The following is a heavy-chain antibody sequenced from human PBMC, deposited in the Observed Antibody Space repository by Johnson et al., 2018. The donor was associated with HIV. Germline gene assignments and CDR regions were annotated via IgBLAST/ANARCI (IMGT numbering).Heavy chain of an antibody. CDR1: GFTFGDYG. D-gene: IGHD1-26*01. CDR2: INWNGGNI. Sequence: VQLVESGGRVVRPGGSPRLSCVASGFTFGDYGMSWVRQAPGKGLEWVSGINWNGGNIGYADSVKGRCTISRDNVKNSLYLQMNSLRAEDTALYYCARRDSGSLSFDIWGQGTMVIVSS. J-gene: IGHJ3*02. CDR3: ARRDSGSLSFDI. V-gene: IGHV3-20*04.